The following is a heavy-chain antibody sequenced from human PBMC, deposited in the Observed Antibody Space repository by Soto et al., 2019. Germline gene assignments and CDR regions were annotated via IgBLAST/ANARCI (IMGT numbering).Heavy chain of an antibody. CDR1: GFTVSNNY. D-gene: IGHD3-10*01. Sequence: EVQLVESGGGLIQPGGSLRLSCAVSGFTVSNNYMSWVRQAPGKGLEGVSVIYSGGYTAYGDSVKGRFTISRDNSKNTISPKRKSRSADDTALFYCGTPPGGGGYWGQGTLVTVSS. V-gene: IGHV3-53*01. CDR2: IYSGGYT. CDR3: GTPPGGGGY. J-gene: IGHJ4*02.